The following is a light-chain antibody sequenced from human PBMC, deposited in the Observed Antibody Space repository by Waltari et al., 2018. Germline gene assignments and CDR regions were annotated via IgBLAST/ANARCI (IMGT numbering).Light chain of an antibody. CDR2: VNSDGSH. Sequence: QLVLTQSPSASASLGASVKPTCTLRSGHSTNVLARHQQRPEKGPRYLMKVNSDGSHKQGDYIPDRFSGSSSGAERYLTISSLQSEDEADYYCQTGGHGTWVFGGGTKLTVL. CDR1: SGHSTNV. V-gene: IGLV4-69*01. J-gene: IGLJ3*02. CDR3: QTGGHGTWV.